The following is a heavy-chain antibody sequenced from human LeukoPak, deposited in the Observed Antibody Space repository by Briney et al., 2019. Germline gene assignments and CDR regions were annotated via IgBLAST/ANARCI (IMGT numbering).Heavy chain of an antibody. J-gene: IGHJ4*02. V-gene: IGHV7-4-1*02. CDR3: VYFAEAAYTFDY. CDR1: GYIFTKEA. CDR2: INTNTGNP. Sequence: ASVKVSCKAFGYIFTKEAISWVRQAPAPGLEWMGWINTNTGNPTYAQGFTGRFGFSLDTSVSTAYLQISSLKAEDTAVYYCVYFAEAAYTFDYWGQGTLVTVSS. D-gene: IGHD6-19*01.